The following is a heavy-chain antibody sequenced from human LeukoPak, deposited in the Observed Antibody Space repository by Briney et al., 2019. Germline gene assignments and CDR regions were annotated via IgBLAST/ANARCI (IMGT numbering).Heavy chain of an antibody. D-gene: IGHD3-22*01. CDR2: ISSDGSFK. CDR3: ARGGSRGYDFNAFDV. J-gene: IGHJ3*01. V-gene: IGHV3-30*03. CDR1: GFTFSKYG. Sequence: PGGSLRLSCAASGFTFSKYGMYWVRQAPGKGLEWVAVISSDGSFKDYADYLKGRFTISRDNSKNTVHLQMNGLRAEDTAVYYCARGGSRGYDFNAFDVWGQGTMVTVSS.